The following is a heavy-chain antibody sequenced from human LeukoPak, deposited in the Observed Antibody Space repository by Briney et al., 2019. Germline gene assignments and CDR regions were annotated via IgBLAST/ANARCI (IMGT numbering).Heavy chain of an antibody. J-gene: IGHJ4*02. CDR3: AKLYDSSGYYTTEAFDS. CDR2: VSGSGGAT. V-gene: IGHV3-23*01. CDR1: GFTFSSYA. Sequence: GGSLRLSCVASGFTFSSYAMTWVRQAPGKGLEWVSAVSGSGGATYYADSVKGRFTVSRDMSKNTLYLQMKGLRAEDTAIYYCAKLYDSSGYYTTEAFDSWGQGTLVTVSS. D-gene: IGHD3-22*01.